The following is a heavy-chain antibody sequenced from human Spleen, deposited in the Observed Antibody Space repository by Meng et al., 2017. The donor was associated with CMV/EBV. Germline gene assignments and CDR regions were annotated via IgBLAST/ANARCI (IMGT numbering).Heavy chain of an antibody. D-gene: IGHD2-21*02. CDR1: GYSFSNYY. CDR3: ARGDFSFGGMDV. J-gene: IGHJ6*02. Sequence: SGKVSCKASGYSFSNYYVYWVRQAPGQGLEWMGVSNPIGGSTTYAQDFRDRVSMTRDTSTSSVYMDLSSLRSEDTAVYYCARGDFSFGGMDVWGQGTTVTVSS. V-gene: IGHV1-46*01. CDR2: SNPIGGST.